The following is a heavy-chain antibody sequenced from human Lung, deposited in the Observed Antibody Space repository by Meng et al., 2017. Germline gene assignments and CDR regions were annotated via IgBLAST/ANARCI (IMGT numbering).Heavy chain of an antibody. J-gene: IGHJ4*02. V-gene: IGHV4-34*01. CDR3: ARGPTTMAHDFDY. CDR2: IDQSGST. Sequence: QVQLQQWGAGLLQPSEPMPLTGVIDGGSFSDYYGSWIRQPPGKGLEWIGEIDQSGSTNYNPSLETRATISVDTSQTNLSLKLSSVTAADSAVYYCARGPTTMAHDFDYWGQGTLVTVSS. CDR1: GGSFSDYY. D-gene: IGHD4-11*01.